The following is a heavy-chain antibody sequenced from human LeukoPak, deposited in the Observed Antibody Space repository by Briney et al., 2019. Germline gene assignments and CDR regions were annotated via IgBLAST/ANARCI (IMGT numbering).Heavy chain of an antibody. Sequence: PGGSLRLSCAASGFSFSGHWMHWARQLPGKGLVWVSRISPTGSTTSYADSVKGRFTVSRDNAKNTLYLQVNNLRAEDTAVYYCPRGPSSNWSGLDFWGQGTLLTVSS. V-gene: IGHV3-74*01. CDR3: PRGPSSNWSGLDF. D-gene: IGHD6-6*01. CDR2: ISPTGSTT. J-gene: IGHJ4*02. CDR1: GFSFSGHW.